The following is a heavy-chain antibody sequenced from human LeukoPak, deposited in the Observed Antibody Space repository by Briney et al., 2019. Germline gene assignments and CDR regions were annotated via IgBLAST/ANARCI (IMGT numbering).Heavy chain of an antibody. V-gene: IGHV4-30-4*01. D-gene: IGHD2-2*01. CDR3: ARTPYCSSTSCYLGHYFDY. CDR1: GGSISSGDYY. Sequence: SQTLSLTCTVSGGSISSGDYYWSWIRQPPGKGLEWIGYIYYSGSTNYNPSLKSRVTISVDTSKNQFSLKLSSVTAADTAVYYCARTPYCSSTSCYLGHYFDYWGQGTLVTVSS. CDR2: IYYSGST. J-gene: IGHJ4*02.